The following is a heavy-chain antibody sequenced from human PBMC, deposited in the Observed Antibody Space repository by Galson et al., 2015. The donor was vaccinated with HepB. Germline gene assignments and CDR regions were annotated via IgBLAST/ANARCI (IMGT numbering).Heavy chain of an antibody. Sequence: SVKVSCKASGYTFTSSGVSWVRQAPGQGLEWMAWISGYNGNTNFAQKLQGRVTLTTDTSTSTAYLELRSLRSDDTAVYYCVRDLKSECSGTSCRYFDYWGQGTLVTVSS. CDR2: ISGYNGNT. V-gene: IGHV1-18*01. CDR1: GYTFTSSG. J-gene: IGHJ4*02. CDR3: VRDLKSECSGTSCRYFDY. D-gene: IGHD2-2*01.